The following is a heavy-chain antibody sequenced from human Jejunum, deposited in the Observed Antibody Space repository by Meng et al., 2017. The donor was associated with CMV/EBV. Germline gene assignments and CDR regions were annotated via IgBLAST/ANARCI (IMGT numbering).Heavy chain of an antibody. Sequence: ASGYTFIGYHIHWVRQAPAQGLEWMGWINPNSGGPARAQKFQGRVTLTRDTSTNTAYMELRNLRSDDTAVYYCARGLGTGGPYFQHWGQGTLVTVSS. D-gene: IGHD2-8*02. CDR1: GYTFIGYH. CDR3: ARGLGTGGPYFQH. J-gene: IGHJ1*01. V-gene: IGHV1-2*02. CDR2: INPNSGGP.